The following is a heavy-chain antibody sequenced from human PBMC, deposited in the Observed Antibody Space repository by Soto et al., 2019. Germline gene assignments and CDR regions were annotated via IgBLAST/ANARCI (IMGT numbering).Heavy chain of an antibody. J-gene: IGHJ2*01. D-gene: IGHD3-22*01. CDR1: GFTFANYA. CDR3: ARESVFTTSASYWFFDF. Sequence: EVQLSESGGALIQRGGSLRLSCAASGFTFANYAMSWVRQAPGKGLEWVSTIRASGEDTFYADSVKGRFSISRDNSKNTLCLEMNSLRAEDTARYYCARESVFTTSASYWFFDFWGRGTLVTVSS. V-gene: IGHV3-23*01. CDR2: IRASGEDT.